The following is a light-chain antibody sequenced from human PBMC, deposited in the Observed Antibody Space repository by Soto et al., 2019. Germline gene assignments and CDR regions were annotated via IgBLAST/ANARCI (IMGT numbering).Light chain of an antibody. CDR1: QSVSSN. CDR3: QQSYSGPLT. CDR2: GAS. V-gene: IGKV3D-15*01. Sequence: EIVMTQSPSTLSVSPGERATLSCRASQSVSSNLAWYQQKPGQAPRLLIYGASSRATGIPDRFSGSGSGTDFTLSISSLQPEDFATYYCQQSYSGPLTFGGGTKVDIK. J-gene: IGKJ4*01.